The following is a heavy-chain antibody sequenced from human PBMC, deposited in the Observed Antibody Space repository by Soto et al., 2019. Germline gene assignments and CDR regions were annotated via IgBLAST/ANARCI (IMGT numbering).Heavy chain of an antibody. Sequence: ASVKVSCKASGYTFTGYYMHWVREAPGQGLEWVGWINPNSGGTNYAQKFQGRVTMTRDTSISTAYMELSRLRSDDTAVYYCARGSWRLGYCSGGSCYDFDYWGQGTLVTVSS. V-gene: IGHV1-2*02. CDR2: INPNSGGT. CDR1: GYTFTGYY. D-gene: IGHD2-15*01. J-gene: IGHJ4*02. CDR3: ARGSWRLGYCSGGSCYDFDY.